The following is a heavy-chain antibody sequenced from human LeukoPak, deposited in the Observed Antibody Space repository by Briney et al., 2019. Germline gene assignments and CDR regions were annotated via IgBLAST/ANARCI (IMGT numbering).Heavy chain of an antibody. CDR3: ARLDYPSSLFDY. Sequence: GGSLRLSCAASGFTFSRYWMSWARQAPGKGLEWVVNIKQDGSEKYYVDSVKGRFTISRDNAKNSLYLQMNSLRAEDTAVYYCARLDYPSSLFDYWGQGTLVTVSS. CDR2: IKQDGSEK. CDR1: GFTFSRYW. J-gene: IGHJ4*02. D-gene: IGHD4-11*01. V-gene: IGHV3-7*01.